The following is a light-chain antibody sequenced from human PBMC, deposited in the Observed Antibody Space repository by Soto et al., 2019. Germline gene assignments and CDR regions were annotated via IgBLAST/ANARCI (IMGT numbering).Light chain of an antibody. Sequence: QSVLTQPASVSGSPVQSITISCTGTSSDVGGYNYVSWYQQQAGKAPKLIIHEVSNRPSGVSNRFSGSKSGNTASLTISGLQAEDEADYYRDSYTSSRAYVFGIGTPLTVL. CDR3: DSYTSSRAYV. CDR1: SSDVGGYNY. J-gene: IGLJ7*01. CDR2: EVS. V-gene: IGLV2-14*01.